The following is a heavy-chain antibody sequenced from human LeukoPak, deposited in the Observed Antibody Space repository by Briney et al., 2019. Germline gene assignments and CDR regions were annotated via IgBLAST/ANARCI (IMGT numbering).Heavy chain of an antibody. Sequence: GGSLRLSCAASGLTFSSYAMSWVRQAPGKGLEWVSAISGSGGSTYYADSVKGRFTISRDNSKNTLYLQMNSLRAEDTAVYYCAKGEAYYYDSSAPDYWGQGTLVTVSS. CDR1: GLTFSSYA. J-gene: IGHJ4*02. CDR3: AKGEAYYYDSSAPDY. CDR2: ISGSGGST. D-gene: IGHD3-22*01. V-gene: IGHV3-23*01.